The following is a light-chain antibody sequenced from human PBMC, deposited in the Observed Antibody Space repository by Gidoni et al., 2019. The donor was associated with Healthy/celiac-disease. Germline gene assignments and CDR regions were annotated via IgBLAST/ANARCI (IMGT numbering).Light chain of an antibody. V-gene: IGKV3-15*01. Sequence: IVLTQSPATLSVSPGERATLSCRASQSVSRNLAGYQQKPGQAPRLLIYGASTRATGIPARFSGSGSGTEFTLTISSLQSEDFAVYYCQQYNNWPPFTFGPGTKVDIK. J-gene: IGKJ3*01. CDR3: QQYNNWPPFT. CDR1: QSVSRN. CDR2: GAS.